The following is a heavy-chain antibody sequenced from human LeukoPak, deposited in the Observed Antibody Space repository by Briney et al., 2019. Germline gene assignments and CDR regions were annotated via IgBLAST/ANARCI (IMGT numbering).Heavy chain of an antibody. J-gene: IGHJ4*02. CDR3: ARMMASVPRGVPDY. CDR1: GFTFGSYA. CDR2: LKEDGTEK. V-gene: IGHV3-7*01. Sequence: GGSLRLSCTASGFTFGSYAMSWVRQAPGKGLEWVANLKEDGTEKYYVDSVKGRFTISRDNAKSSLYLQMDSLRAEDTAVYYCARMMASVPRGVPDYWGQGTLVTVSS. D-gene: IGHD5-24*01.